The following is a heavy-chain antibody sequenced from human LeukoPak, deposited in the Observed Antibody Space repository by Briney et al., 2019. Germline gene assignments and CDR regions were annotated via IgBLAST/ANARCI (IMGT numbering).Heavy chain of an antibody. CDR1: GFTFSSYW. J-gene: IGHJ1*01. CDR2: IKQDGSEK. Sequence: GGSLRLSCAASGFTFSSYWMSWVRQAPGKGLEWVANIKQDGSEKYYVDSVKGRFTISRDNAKNSLYLQMNSLRAEDTAVYYCASSVAVAGTVYFQHWGQGTLVTASS. D-gene: IGHD6-19*01. V-gene: IGHV3-7*01. CDR3: ASSVAVAGTVYFQH.